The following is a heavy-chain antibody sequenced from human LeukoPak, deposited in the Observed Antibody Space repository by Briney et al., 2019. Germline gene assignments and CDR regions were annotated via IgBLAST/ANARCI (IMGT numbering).Heavy chain of an antibody. CDR3: ARDAVITMIVVGTGGFDY. J-gene: IGHJ4*02. CDR1: GYSISSGYY. D-gene: IGHD3-22*01. CDR2: IYHSGST. V-gene: IGHV4-38-2*02. Sequence: PSETLSLTCTVSGYSISSGYYWGWIRQPPGKGLEWIGNIYHSGSTYYNPSLKSRVTISVDTSKNQFSLKLSSVTAADTAVYYCARDAVITMIVVGTGGFDYWGQGTLVTVSS.